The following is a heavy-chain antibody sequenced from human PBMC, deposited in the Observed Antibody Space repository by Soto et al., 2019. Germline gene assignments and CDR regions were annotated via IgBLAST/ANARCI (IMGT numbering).Heavy chain of an antibody. CDR1: GGTFRNYA. J-gene: IGHJ6*02. Sequence: HVQLVQSGAEVKKPGSSVKVSCKASGGTFRNYAISWVRQAPGQGLEWMGGIIPIFRTPDYAKKFQDRVTIPTDDSTGTADMALNSLRSEHTAVYYFARDPASPAAAPWSCDGMDVGGQGTTVTVSS. CDR3: ARDPASPAAAPWSCDGMDV. CDR2: IIPIFRTP. D-gene: IGHD2-15*01. V-gene: IGHV1-69*05.